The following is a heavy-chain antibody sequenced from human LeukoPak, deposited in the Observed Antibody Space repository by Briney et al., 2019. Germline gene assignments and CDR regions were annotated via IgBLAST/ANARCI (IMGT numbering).Heavy chain of an antibody. CDR3: AKDTQRTTGTTLDY. CDR1: EFTFSSYA. V-gene: IGHV3-23*01. J-gene: IGHJ4*02. CDR2: ISGSGGST. Sequence: PGGSLRLSCAASEFTFSSYAMSWVRQAPGKGLEWVSAISGSGGSTYYADSVKGRFTISRDNSKNTLYLQMNSLRAEDTAVYYCAKDTQRTTGTTLDYWGQGTLVTVSS. D-gene: IGHD1-1*01.